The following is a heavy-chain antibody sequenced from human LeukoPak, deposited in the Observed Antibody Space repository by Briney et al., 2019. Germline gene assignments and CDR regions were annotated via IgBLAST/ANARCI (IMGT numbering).Heavy chain of an antibody. CDR2: INPNSGGT. Sequence: ASVKVSCKASGYTFTGYYMHWVRQAPGQGLEWMGRINPNSGGTNYAQKFQGRVTMTRDTSISTAYMELSRLRSDDTAVNYCARERGRGRFDAFDIWGQGTMVTVSS. CDR1: GYTFTGYY. V-gene: IGHV1-2*06. CDR3: ARERGRGRFDAFDI. D-gene: IGHD1-26*01. J-gene: IGHJ3*02.